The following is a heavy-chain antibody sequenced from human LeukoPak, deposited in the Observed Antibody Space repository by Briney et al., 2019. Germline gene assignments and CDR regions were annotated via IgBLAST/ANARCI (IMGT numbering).Heavy chain of an antibody. CDR1: GLTFTGYA. CDR3: ARDKIYRGSGSCLDY. V-gene: IGHV3-30-3*01. D-gene: IGHD3-10*01. Sequence: GGSLRLSCAASGLTFTGYAMHWVRQAPGKGLEWMAVISHDGTEKDYADSVKGRFTISRDSSNNALYLQMDSLRAEDTAVYYCARDKIYRGSGSCLDYWGQGTLVTVSS. J-gene: IGHJ4*02. CDR2: ISHDGTEK.